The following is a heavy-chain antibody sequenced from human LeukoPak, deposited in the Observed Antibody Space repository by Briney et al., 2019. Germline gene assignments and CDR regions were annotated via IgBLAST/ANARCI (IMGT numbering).Heavy chain of an antibody. Sequence: SETLSLTCTVSGGSISSYYWSWIRQPAGKGLEWIGRIYTSGSTNYNPSLKSRVTISLDKSKNQFSLKLSYVTAADTAVYYCARDWTVWFGELPNWFDPWGQGTLVTVSS. CDR1: GGSISSYY. V-gene: IGHV4-4*07. J-gene: IGHJ5*02. CDR2: IYTSGST. CDR3: ARDWTVWFGELPNWFDP. D-gene: IGHD3-10*01.